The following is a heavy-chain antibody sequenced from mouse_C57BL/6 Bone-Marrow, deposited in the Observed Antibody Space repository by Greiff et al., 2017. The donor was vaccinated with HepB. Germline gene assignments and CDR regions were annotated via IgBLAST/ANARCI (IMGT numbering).Heavy chain of an antibody. Sequence: EVKLVESGGGLVKPGGSLKLSCAASGFTFSSYTMSWVRQTPEKRLEWVATISGGGGNTYYPDSVKGRFTISRDNAKNTLYLQMSSLRSEDTALYYCARQGVYYGSSPYWYFDVWGTGTTVTVSS. D-gene: IGHD1-1*01. V-gene: IGHV5-9*01. CDR1: GFTFSSYT. J-gene: IGHJ1*03. CDR2: ISGGGGNT. CDR3: ARQGVYYGSSPYWYFDV.